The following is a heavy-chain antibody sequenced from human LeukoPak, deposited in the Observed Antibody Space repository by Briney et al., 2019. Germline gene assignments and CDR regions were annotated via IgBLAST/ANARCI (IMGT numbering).Heavy chain of an antibody. D-gene: IGHD2-15*01. CDR3: ARDQRASPAAADY. J-gene: IGHJ4*02. V-gene: IGHV3-7*01. CDR1: GFTFSSSW. CDR2: IKEDGSEK. Sequence: GGSLRLSCAASGFTFSSSWMTWVRQAPGKGLECVANIKEDGSEKYYVDSVKGRFTISRDNAKNSLYLQMNSLRAEDTAVYYCARDQRASPAAADYWGQGTLVTVSS.